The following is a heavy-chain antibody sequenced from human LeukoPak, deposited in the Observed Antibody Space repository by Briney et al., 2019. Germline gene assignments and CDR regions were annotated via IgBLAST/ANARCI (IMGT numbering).Heavy chain of an antibody. J-gene: IGHJ4*02. CDR2: ITASGGGT. CDR3: ARGNFQLPNDY. D-gene: IGHD2-2*01. V-gene: IGHV3-23*01. Sequence: TGGSLRLSCAASGFTFSSYAMNWVRQAPGKGLEWVSAITASGGGTFYADSVKGRFTISRDNSKNTLFLQMNSLRAEDTAVYYCARGNFQLPNDYWGQGTLVTVSS. CDR1: GFTFSSYA.